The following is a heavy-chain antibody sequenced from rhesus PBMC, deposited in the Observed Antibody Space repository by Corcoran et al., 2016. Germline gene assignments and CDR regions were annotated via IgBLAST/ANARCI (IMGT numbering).Heavy chain of an antibody. CDR3: ARDGAGYIAAAGHFDY. V-gene: IGHV4-160*01. J-gene: IGHJ4*01. CDR1: GGSISSNY. Sequence: QVQLQESGPGLVKPSETLSLTCAVSGGSISSNYWSWIRQAPGKGLEWIGRNYGSGGSTDYNPHLKSRVTISTDTSKNQFSLKLSSVTAADTAVYYCARDGAGYIAAAGHFDYWGQGVLVTVSS. D-gene: IGHD6S26*01. CDR2: NYGSGGST.